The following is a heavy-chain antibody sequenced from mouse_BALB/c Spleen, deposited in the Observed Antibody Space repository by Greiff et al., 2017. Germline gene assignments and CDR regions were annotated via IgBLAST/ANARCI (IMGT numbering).Heavy chain of an antibody. CDR2: INPSTGYT. Sequence: QVQLQQSGAELAKPGASVKMSCKASGYTFTSYWMHWVKQRPGQGLEWIGYINPSTGYTEYNQKFKDKATLTADKSSSTAYMQLSSLTSEDSAVYYCARGGTTVAYAMDYWGQGTSVTVSS. CDR1: GYTFTSYW. D-gene: IGHD1-1*01. V-gene: IGHV1-7*01. CDR3: ARGGTTVAYAMDY. J-gene: IGHJ4*01.